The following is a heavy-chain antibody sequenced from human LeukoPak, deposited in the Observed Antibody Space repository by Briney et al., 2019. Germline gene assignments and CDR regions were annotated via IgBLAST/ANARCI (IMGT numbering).Heavy chain of an antibody. Sequence: PSETLSLTCTVSGVSISGYCWSWIRQPAGKGLQWIGRIYTSGSTNYNPSLKSRVTMSVDTSKNQFSLKLSSVTAADTAVYYCARWADYSSSYWFDPWGQGTLVTVSS. CDR2: IYTSGST. J-gene: IGHJ5*02. D-gene: IGHD6-6*01. V-gene: IGHV4-4*07. CDR1: GVSISGYC. CDR3: ARWADYSSSYWFDP.